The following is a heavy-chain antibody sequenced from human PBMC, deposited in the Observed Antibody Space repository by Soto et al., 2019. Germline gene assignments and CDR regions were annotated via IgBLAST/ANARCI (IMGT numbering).Heavy chain of an antibody. J-gene: IGHJ5*02. V-gene: IGHV4-59*01. CDR3: ARAEGSTWFFNWFDP. D-gene: IGHD6-13*01. CDR1: GASISRYY. CDR2: LYNTGST. Sequence: NPSETLSLTCTVSGASISRYYWSWIRQSPGKGLEWIGYLYNTGSTIYNPSLKSRVTISVDTSKNQFSLKMNSVTAADTAVYYCARAEGSTWFFNWFDPWGQGTLVTVSS.